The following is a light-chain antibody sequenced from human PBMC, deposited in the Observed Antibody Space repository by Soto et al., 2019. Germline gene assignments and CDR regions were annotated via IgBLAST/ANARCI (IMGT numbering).Light chain of an antibody. CDR1: QSVSNN. CDR3: QQYNNWPPIT. V-gene: IGKV3-15*01. Sequence: EIMMTQSPATLSVSPGERATLACSASQSVSNNLAWYQQKPGQAPRLLTYYASTRATGIPARFSGSGSGTEFTLTISSLQSADFALYYCQQYNNWPPITFGQGTRLEIK. J-gene: IGKJ5*01. CDR2: YAS.